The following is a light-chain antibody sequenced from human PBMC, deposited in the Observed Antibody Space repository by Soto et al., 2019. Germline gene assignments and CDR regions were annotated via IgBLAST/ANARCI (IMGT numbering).Light chain of an antibody. J-gene: IGKJ5*01. Sequence: DIQRTQTPSTLSASVGDEVTITCRASQTISRWLAWYQQKPGRAPKLLIYDASTXESGVPSXFSXXGSETEFTLTISRLQPDDFATYFCHSRAFGQGTRLEIK. CDR1: QTISRW. CDR3: HSRA. V-gene: IGKV1-5*01. CDR2: DAS.